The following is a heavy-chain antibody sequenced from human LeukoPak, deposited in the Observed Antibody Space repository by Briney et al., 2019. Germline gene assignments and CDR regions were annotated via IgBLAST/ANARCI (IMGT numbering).Heavy chain of an antibody. CDR2: SSGGDGRA. Sequence: GGSLRLSCTASGFNFRSYAMSWVRQAPGKGLEWVAASSGGDGRAYYAESVKGRFTISRDNSKNTLFLQVNSLKAEDTAVYYCARGSGYFLDFNYWGQGALVTVSS. D-gene: IGHD3-22*01. V-gene: IGHV3-23*01. CDR3: ARGSGYFLDFNY. CDR1: GFNFRSYA. J-gene: IGHJ4*02.